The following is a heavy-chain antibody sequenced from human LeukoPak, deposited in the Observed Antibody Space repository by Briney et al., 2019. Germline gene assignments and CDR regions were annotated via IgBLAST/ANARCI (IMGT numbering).Heavy chain of an antibody. V-gene: IGHV4-59*01. CDR3: ARKEGVYFDY. CDR1: GGSISSYY. J-gene: IGHJ4*02. Sequence: SETLSLTCTVSGGSISSYYWSWIRQPPGKGLEWIGYIYYSGSTNYNPSLKSRVTISVDTSKNQFSLKLSSVTAADTAVYYCARKEGVYFDYWGQGTLVTVSS. CDR2: IYYSGST.